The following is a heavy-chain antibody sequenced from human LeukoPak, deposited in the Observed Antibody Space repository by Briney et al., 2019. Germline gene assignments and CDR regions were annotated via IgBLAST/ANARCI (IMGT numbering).Heavy chain of an antibody. CDR3: TTGRVTYYYASGPMRY. Sequence: PGGSLRLSCAASGFTFSNAWMSWVRQAPGKGLEWVGRIKSKTDRGTTDYAAPVKGRFTISRDDSKNTLYLQMNSLKTEDTAVFYCTTGRVTYYYASGPMRYWGQGTLVTVSS. CDR2: IKSKTDRGTT. J-gene: IGHJ4*02. D-gene: IGHD3-10*01. V-gene: IGHV3-15*01. CDR1: GFTFSNAW.